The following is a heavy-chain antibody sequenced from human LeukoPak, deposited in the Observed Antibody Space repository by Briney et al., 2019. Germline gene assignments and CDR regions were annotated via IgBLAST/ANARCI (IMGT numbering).Heavy chain of an antibody. CDR3: VKDGMVVSNWRNYYYYVDV. D-gene: IGHD1-20*01. CDR1: GFTFSTYG. J-gene: IGHJ6*03. CDR2: IRFVVGNT. V-gene: IGHV3-30*02. Sequence: PGGSLRLSCAASGFTFSTYGMHWVRQGPGKGLEWVAFIRFVVGNTYYADSVKGRFTISRDNSENTLFLQMNSLRAEDTAGYYCVKDGMVVSNWRNYYYYVDVWGKGTTVTVSS.